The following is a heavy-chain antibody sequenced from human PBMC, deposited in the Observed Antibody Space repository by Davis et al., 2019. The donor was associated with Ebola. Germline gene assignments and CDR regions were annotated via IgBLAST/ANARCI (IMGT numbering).Heavy chain of an antibody. D-gene: IGHD6-13*01. CDR1: GDSIGSSSYY. V-gene: IGHV4-39*01. CDR2: IYYSGST. J-gene: IGHJ4*02. CDR3: ARRMGSSSWIY. Sequence: SETLSLTCTVSGDSIGSSSYYWGWIRQPPGKGLEWIGSIYYSGSTYYNPSLKSRVTISVDTVKNQFSLKLSSVTATDTAVYYCARRMGSSSWIYWGQGTLVTVSS.